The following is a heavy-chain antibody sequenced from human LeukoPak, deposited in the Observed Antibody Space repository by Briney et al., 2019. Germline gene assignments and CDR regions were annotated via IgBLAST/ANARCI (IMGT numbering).Heavy chain of an antibody. CDR1: GFTFSKYA. Sequence: GGSLILSCAVSGFTFSKYAMNWVRQGPGKGLEWVSGIGASGGTTYYADSVQGRFTISRDNSKNTLYLQLNRLRAEDTGVYFCAKDLEAVAGTIVNDYWGQGTLVTVSS. CDR3: AKDLEAVAGTIVNDY. V-gene: IGHV3-23*01. D-gene: IGHD6-19*01. J-gene: IGHJ4*02. CDR2: IGASGGTT.